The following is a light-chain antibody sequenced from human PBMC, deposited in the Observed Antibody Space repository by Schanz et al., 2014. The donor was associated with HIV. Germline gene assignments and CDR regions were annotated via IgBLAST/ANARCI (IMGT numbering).Light chain of an antibody. V-gene: IGLV2-8*01. J-gene: IGLJ2*01. CDR1: SSNVGTNY. CDR3: SSYAGSNSVI. Sequence: QSVLSQPPSASGTPGQRVTISCSGSSSNVGTNYVFWYQQHPGKAPKLMIYEVSKRPSGVPDRFSGSKSGNTASLTVSGLQAEDEADYYCSSYAGSNSVIFGGGTKLTVL. CDR2: EVS.